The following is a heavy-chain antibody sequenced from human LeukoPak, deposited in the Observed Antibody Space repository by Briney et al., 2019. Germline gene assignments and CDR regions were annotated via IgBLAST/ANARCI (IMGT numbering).Heavy chain of an antibody. V-gene: IGHV4-4*07. D-gene: IGHD3-16*01. CDR2: IFASGTT. J-gene: IGHJ4*02. Sequence: SDTLSLTCTVTGASMNSYYYGWLRQPAGKGLELIGRIFASGTTNYNPSLKSRIAMSVDTSKNQFLLSLTSVTAADTAMYCCVQDGPLRSDYWGQGTLVTVSS. CDR1: GASMNSYY. CDR3: VQDGPLRSDY.